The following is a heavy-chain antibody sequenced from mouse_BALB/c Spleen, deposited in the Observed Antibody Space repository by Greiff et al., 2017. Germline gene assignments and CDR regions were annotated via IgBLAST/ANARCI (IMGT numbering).Heavy chain of an antibody. CDR3: ARITTVVEGAWFAY. V-gene: IGHV2-9*02. J-gene: IGHJ3*01. CDR2: IWAGGST. Sequence: VQGVESGPGLVAPSQSLSITCTVSGFSLTSYGVHWVRQPPGKGLEWLGVIWAGGSTNYNSALMSRLSISKDNSKSQVFLKMNSLQTDDTAMYYCARITTVVEGAWFAYWGQGTLVTVSA. D-gene: IGHD1-1*01. CDR1: GFSLTSYG.